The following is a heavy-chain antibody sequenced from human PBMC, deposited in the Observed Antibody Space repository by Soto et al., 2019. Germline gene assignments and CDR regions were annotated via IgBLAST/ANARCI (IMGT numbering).Heavy chain of an antibody. D-gene: IGHD1-20*01. CDR3: VRFWERGMVYTWNY. CDR1: GFTFSSYS. J-gene: IGHJ4*02. Sequence: GGSLRLSCAASGFTFSSYSMSWVRQAPGKGLEWVANINKNGGEKYYVDSVKGRFTISRDNAKNSLYLQMNSLRAEDTAVYYCVRFWERGMVYTWNYRGQGPLVALYS. CDR2: INKNGGEK. V-gene: IGHV3-7*03.